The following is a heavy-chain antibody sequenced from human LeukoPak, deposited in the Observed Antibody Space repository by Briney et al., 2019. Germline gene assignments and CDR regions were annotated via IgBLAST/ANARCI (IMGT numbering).Heavy chain of an antibody. D-gene: IGHD1-14*01. CDR3: ATDYHGYFDY. V-gene: IGHV3-7*01. CDR1: GFTFSSYW. CDR2: INQDGGEK. Sequence: GGSLRLSCAASGFTFSSYWMTWVRQAPGKGLEWVANINQDGGEKYYVDSVKGRFTISRDNAKNSLYLQTSSLRAEDAAVYYCATDYHGYFDYWGQGTLVTVSS. J-gene: IGHJ4*02.